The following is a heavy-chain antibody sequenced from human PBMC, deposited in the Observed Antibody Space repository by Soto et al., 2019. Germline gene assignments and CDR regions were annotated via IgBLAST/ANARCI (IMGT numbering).Heavy chain of an antibody. CDR2: ISSNGGTT. J-gene: IGHJ4*02. CDR1: GFTFSSYD. Sequence: EVQLAESGGGMVQPGGSLRLSCVASGFTFSSYDMHWVRQAPGKGLEYVSSISSNGGTTYYGNSVKGRFTISRDKSKNTLYLQMGRLRAEDMAVYYCVRRVSGNYDYWGQGTLVTVSS. V-gene: IGHV3-64*01. D-gene: IGHD1-7*01. CDR3: VRRVSGNYDY.